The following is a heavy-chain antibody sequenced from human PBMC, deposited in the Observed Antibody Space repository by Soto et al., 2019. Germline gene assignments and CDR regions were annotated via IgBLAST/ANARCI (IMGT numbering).Heavy chain of an antibody. CDR2: INAGNWNT. Sequence: GASVKVSCKASGYTFSNFAMHWVRQAPGQRLEWMGWINAGNWNTKYSQKFQGRVTITRDTSASTAYMELSSLRSEDTAVYYCARTQKLRLGELSLAHAFDIWGQGTMVTVSS. D-gene: IGHD3-16*02. J-gene: IGHJ3*02. CDR3: ARTQKLRLGELSLAHAFDI. CDR1: GYTFSNFA. V-gene: IGHV1-3*01.